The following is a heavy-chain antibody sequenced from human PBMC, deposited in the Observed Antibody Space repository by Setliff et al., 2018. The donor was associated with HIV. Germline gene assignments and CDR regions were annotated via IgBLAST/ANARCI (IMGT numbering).Heavy chain of an antibody. V-gene: IGHV4-34*01. CDR1: GGSFSGYY. J-gene: IGHJ4*02. D-gene: IGHD3-16*01. CDR2: SNHRGST. CDR3: VNPSGAMGDFDS. Sequence: SETLSLTCAVYGGSFSGYYWIWIRQPPGKGLEWIAESNHRGSTNYNPSLKRRVSMSLDTSKNQFSLQLTSVTAADTAVYYCVNPSGAMGDFDSWGQGTLVTVSS.